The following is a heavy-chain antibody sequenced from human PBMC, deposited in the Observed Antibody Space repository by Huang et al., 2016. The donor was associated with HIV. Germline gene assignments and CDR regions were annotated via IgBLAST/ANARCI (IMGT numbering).Heavy chain of an antibody. Sequence: QVQLVQSGAEVKKPGSSVKVSCKASGGPFSTYAISWVRQAPGQGLEWMGGIIPIFGTANYAQKFQGTVTITADEFTSTAYMELSSLRSEDTALYYCARGRTRSSLYDSYYGLDVWGQGTTVTVSS. CDR3: ARGRTRSSLYDSYYGLDV. CDR1: GGPFSTYA. V-gene: IGHV1-69*01. J-gene: IGHJ6*02. CDR2: IIPIFGTA. D-gene: IGHD6-6*01.